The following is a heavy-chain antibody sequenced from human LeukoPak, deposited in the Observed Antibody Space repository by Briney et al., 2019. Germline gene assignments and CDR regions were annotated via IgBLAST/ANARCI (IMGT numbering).Heavy chain of an antibody. J-gene: IGHJ1*01. CDR1: GGSFSGYY. V-gene: IGHV4-34*01. CDR2: IYYSGST. Sequence: SETLSLTCAVYGGSFSGYYWSWIRQPPGKGLEWIGSIYYSGSTYYNPSLKSRVTISVDTSKNQFSLKLSSVTAADTAVYYCARGSNSWYRSDTGYFQHWGQGTLVTVSS. CDR3: ARGSNSWYRSDTGYFQH. D-gene: IGHD6-13*01.